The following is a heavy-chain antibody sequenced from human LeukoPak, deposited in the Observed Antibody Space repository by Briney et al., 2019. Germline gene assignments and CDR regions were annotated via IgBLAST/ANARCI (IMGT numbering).Heavy chain of an antibody. CDR1: GFIFSTYG. Sequence: GGSLRLSCAASGFIFSTYGMYWVRQAPGKGLEWVAFIRYDGNNKYYGDFVEGRFTISRDNSNSTLYLQMNSLRAEDTAVYYCAKGFGGYYYYYMDVWGKGTTVTVSS. J-gene: IGHJ6*03. CDR3: AKGFGGYYYYYMDV. D-gene: IGHD3-16*01. V-gene: IGHV3-30*02. CDR2: IRYDGNNK.